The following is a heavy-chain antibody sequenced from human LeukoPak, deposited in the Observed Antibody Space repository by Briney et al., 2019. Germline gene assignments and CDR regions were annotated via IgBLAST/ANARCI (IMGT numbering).Heavy chain of an antibody. J-gene: IGHJ4*02. D-gene: IGHD3-22*01. CDR1: GYSFISYW. CDR2: IYPGDSDT. CDR3: ARTYYYDSSGYPDY. V-gene: IGHV5-51*01. Sequence: GESLKISCKGSGYSFISYWIGWVRQMPGKGLEWMGIIYPGDSDTRYSPSFQGQVTISADKFISTAYLQWSSLKASDTAMYYCARTYYYDSSGYPDYWGQGTLVTVPS.